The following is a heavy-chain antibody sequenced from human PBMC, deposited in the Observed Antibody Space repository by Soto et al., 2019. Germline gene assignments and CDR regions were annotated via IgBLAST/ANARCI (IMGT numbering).Heavy chain of an antibody. D-gene: IGHD3-10*01. Sequence: QVQLVQSGSEVKKPGSSVKVSCKASGGTFSSYAISWVRQVPGQGLEWMGGIMPIFGTPDYAQKFQGRVTITADESTSIAYMELSSLISEDTGVDYCARDKDRPQLGGNYYYMGDVWGQGTTVTVSS. V-gene: IGHV1-69*12. CDR1: GGTFSSYA. CDR2: IMPIFGTP. J-gene: IGHJ6*02. CDR3: ARDKDRPQLGGNYYYMGDV.